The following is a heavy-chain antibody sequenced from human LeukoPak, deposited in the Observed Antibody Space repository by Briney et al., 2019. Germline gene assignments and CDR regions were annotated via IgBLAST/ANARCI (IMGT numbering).Heavy chain of an antibody. J-gene: IGHJ5*02. V-gene: IGHV1-69*04. D-gene: IGHD6-13*01. Sequence: ASVKVSCKASGGTFSSYAISWVRQAPGQGLEWMGRIIPILGIANYAQKFQGRVTITADKSTSTAYMELSGLRSEDTAVYYCARDVYSSSWIETYNWFDPWGQGTLVTVSS. CDR2: IIPILGIA. CDR1: GGTFSSYA. CDR3: ARDVYSSSWIETYNWFDP.